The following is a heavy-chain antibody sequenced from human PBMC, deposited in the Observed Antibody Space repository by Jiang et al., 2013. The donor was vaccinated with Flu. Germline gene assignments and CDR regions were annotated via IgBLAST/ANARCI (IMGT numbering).Heavy chain of an antibody. CDR3: ATLIAVAGKYYFDY. CDR1: GGSISSSSYY. J-gene: IGHJ4*02. Sequence: PGLVKPSETLSLTCTVSGGSISSSSYYWGWIRQPPGKGLEWIGSIYYSGSTYYNPSLKSRVTISVDTSKNQFSLKLSSVTAADTAVYYCATLIAVAGKYYFDYWGQGTLVTVSS. V-gene: IGHV4-39*01. CDR2: IYYSGST. D-gene: IGHD6-19*01.